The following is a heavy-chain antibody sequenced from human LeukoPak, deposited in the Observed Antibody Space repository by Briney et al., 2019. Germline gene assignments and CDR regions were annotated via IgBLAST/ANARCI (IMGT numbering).Heavy chain of an antibody. D-gene: IGHD6-19*01. Sequence: PGGSLRLSCAASGFTFSSYGMHWVRQAPGKRLEWVAVISYDGSNKYYADSVKGRFTISRDNSKNTLYLQMNSLRAEDTAVYYCAKGMSSGWYVAFDIWGQGTMVTVSS. CDR1: GFTFSSYG. J-gene: IGHJ3*02. CDR3: AKGMSSGWYVAFDI. CDR2: ISYDGSNK. V-gene: IGHV3-30*18.